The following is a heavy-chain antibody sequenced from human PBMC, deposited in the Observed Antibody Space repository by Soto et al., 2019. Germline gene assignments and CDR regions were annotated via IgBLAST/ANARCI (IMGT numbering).Heavy chain of an antibody. D-gene: IGHD1-26*01. CDR2: ISGSGGRT. V-gene: IGHV3-23*01. CDR1: GFTFSSYA. Sequence: EVQLLESGGGLVQPGGSLRLSCAASGFTFSSYAMTWVRQAPGQGPEWVSGISGSGGRTYYADSVKGRFTISRDTSKNTLYLQMNSLGAEDTAVYYCAKARGELPYWYFDLWGRGTLVTVSS. J-gene: IGHJ2*01. CDR3: AKARGELPYWYFDL.